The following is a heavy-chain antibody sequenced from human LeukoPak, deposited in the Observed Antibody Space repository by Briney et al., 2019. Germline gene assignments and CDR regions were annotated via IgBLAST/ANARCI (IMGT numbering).Heavy chain of an antibody. CDR1: GGSFSGYY. V-gene: IGHV4-34*01. CDR3: ARGVAAAGREFDY. J-gene: IGHJ4*02. CDR2: INHSGST. D-gene: IGHD6-13*01. Sequence: SETLSLTCAVYGGSFSGYYWSWIRQPPGKGLEWIGEINHSGSTNYNPSLKSRVTISVDTSKNQFSLKLSSVTAADTAVYYCARGVAAAGREFDYWAREPWSPSPQ.